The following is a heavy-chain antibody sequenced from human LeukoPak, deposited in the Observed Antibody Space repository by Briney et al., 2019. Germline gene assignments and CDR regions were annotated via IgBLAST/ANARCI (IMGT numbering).Heavy chain of an antibody. D-gene: IGHD6-19*01. CDR3: AKGIYSSGWGYFDY. V-gene: IGHV3-23*01. CDR2: LSGSGITT. J-gene: IGHJ4*01. CDR1: GFTFSNSA. Sequence: GGSLRLSCAASGFTFSNSAMSWVRQAPGKGLEWVSTLSGSGITTYYADSVKGRFTISRDNSKNTLYLQMNSLRAEDTAVYYCAKGIYSSGWGYFDYWGHGTLVTVSS.